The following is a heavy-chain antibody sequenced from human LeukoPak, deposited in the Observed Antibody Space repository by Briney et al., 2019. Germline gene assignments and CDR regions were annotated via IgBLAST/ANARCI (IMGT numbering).Heavy chain of an antibody. D-gene: IGHD3-3*01. CDR3: ARHSHYDFWSGYRIFDY. CDR2: IYYSGST. CDR1: GGSISSSSYY. V-gene: IGHV4-39*01. Sequence: SETLSLTCTVSGGSISSSSYYWGWIRQPPGKGLEWIGSIYYSGSTYYNPSLKSRVTISVDTSKNQFSLKLSSVTAADTAVYYCARHSHYDFWSGYRIFDYWGQGTLVTVSS. J-gene: IGHJ4*02.